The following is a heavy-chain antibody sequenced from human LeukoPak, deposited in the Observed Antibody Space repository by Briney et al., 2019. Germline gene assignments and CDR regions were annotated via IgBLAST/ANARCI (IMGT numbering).Heavy chain of an antibody. CDR2: ISPYKGNT. D-gene: IGHD5-24*01. CDR1: VDTFTNYG. Sequence: ASVSVSSKLSVDTFTNYGISWVPQAPRQGGEWMGWISPYKGNTNYTQNLQGRVTMTTDTSTATAYTELRSLRSADTAVYNSAREMATIVTQFDYWGEGTLVTASS. J-gene: IGHJ4*02. CDR3: AREMATIVTQFDY. V-gene: IGHV1-18*01.